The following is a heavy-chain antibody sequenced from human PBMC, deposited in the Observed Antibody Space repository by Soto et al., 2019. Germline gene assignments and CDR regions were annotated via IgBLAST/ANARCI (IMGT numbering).Heavy chain of an antibody. CDR2: TYYRSKWYN. V-gene: IGHV6-1*01. CDR1: GDSVSSNSAA. J-gene: IGHJ6*02. CDR3: ARDRRYYDYAWGSYRKASVHPGAYGMDV. Sequence: SQTLSLTCAISGDSVSSNSAAWNWIRQSPSRGLEWLGRTYYRSKWYNDYAVSVKSRITINPDTSKNQFSLQLNSVTPEDTAVYYCARDRRYYDYAWGSYRKASVHPGAYGMDVWGQGTTVTVS. D-gene: IGHD3-16*02.